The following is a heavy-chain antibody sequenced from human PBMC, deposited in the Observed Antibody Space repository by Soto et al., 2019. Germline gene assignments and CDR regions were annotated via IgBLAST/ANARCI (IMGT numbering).Heavy chain of an antibody. D-gene: IGHD1-26*01. CDR1: GYMFTDYY. CDR2: INPNGGDT. Sequence: QVQLVQSGTEVKKPGASVKVSCKASGYMFTDYYMHWVRQAPGQGLEWMGCINPNGGDTKYAQNFQGRVTMTTDTSITTAYMDLTSLISDDTAVYYCARCLVGATTVVDYWGQGTLVTVSS. V-gene: IGHV1-2*02. J-gene: IGHJ4*02. CDR3: ARCLVGATTVVDY.